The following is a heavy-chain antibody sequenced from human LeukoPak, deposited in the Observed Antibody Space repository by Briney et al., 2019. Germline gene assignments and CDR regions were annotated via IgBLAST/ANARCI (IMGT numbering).Heavy chain of an antibody. CDR2: IIPIFGTA. V-gene: IGHV1-69*13. CDR1: GGTFSNYA. J-gene: IGHJ5*02. CDR3: ARDMRWFGELLIRNWFDP. D-gene: IGHD3-10*01. Sequence: ASVKVSCKASGGTFSNYAISWVRQAPGQGLEWMGGIIPIFGTANYAQKFQGRVTITADESTSTAYMELSSLRSEDTAVYYCARDMRWFGELLIRNWFDPWGQGTLVTVSS.